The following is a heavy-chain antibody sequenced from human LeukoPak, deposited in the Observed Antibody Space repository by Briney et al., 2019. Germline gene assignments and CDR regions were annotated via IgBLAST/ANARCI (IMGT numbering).Heavy chain of an antibody. Sequence: GGSLRLSCAASEFTFSSYEMNWVRQAPGKGLEWVSSISSSGSTIYYTDSVKGRFTISRDNTKNSLYLQMNSLRAEDTSVYYCCTHKNLGYWGQGTLVTVSS. V-gene: IGHV3-48*03. CDR1: EFTFSSYE. CDR3: CTHKNLGY. CDR2: ISSSGSTI. J-gene: IGHJ4*02.